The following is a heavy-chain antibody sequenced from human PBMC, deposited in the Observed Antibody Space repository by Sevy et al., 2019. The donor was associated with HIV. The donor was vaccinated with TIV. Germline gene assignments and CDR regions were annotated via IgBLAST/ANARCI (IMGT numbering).Heavy chain of an antibody. CDR2: IYYSGST. CDR1: GGSISSSSYY. Sequence: SETLSPTCTVSGGSISSSSYYWGWIRQPPGKGLEWIGSIYYSGSTYYNPSLKSRVTISVDTSKNQFSLKLSSVTAADTAVYYCAIQSLRYYGMDVWGQGTTVTVSS. J-gene: IGHJ6*02. CDR3: AIQSLRYYGMDV. V-gene: IGHV4-39*01.